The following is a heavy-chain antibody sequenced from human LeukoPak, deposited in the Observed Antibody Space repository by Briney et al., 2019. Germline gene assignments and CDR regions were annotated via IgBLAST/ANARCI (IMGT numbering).Heavy chain of an antibody. Sequence: GGSLRLSCAASGFTLSSDGMHWVRQAPGKGLEWVAFIRYDGSNKYYADSVKGRFTISRDNSKNTLYLQMNSLRAEDTAVYYCAKSMVSLYGMDVWGQGTTVTVSS. J-gene: IGHJ6*02. CDR3: AKSMVSLYGMDV. CDR2: IRYDGSNK. V-gene: IGHV3-30*02. D-gene: IGHD5-18*01. CDR1: GFTLSSDG.